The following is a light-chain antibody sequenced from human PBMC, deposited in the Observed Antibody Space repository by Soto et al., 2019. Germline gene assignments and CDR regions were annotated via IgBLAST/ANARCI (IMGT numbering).Light chain of an antibody. CDR2: AAS. CDR3: QQSYSTPYT. V-gene: IGKV1-39*01. CDR1: QSISSY. J-gene: IGKJ2*01. Sequence: DIQMTQSPSPLSASVGDRVTITCRASQSISSYLNWYQQKPGKAPKLLIYAASSLQSGVPSRFSGSGSGTDFTLTISSLQPDDFATYYCQQSYSTPYTFGQGTKLEIK.